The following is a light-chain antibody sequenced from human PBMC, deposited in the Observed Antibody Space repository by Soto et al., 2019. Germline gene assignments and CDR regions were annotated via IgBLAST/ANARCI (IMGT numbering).Light chain of an antibody. V-gene: IGKV3-20*01. CDR2: GTS. CDR3: QQYGSSRT. Sequence: EIVLTQSPATLSLSPGERATLSCRASQSVSSYLAWYHQKPGQAPRLLIYGTSTRATGIPDRFSGSGSGTDFTLTISRLEPEDFAVYYCQQYGSSRTFGQGTKVDI. CDR1: QSVSSY. J-gene: IGKJ1*01.